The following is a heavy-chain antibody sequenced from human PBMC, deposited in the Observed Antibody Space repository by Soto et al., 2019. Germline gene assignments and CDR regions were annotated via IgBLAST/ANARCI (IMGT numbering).Heavy chain of an antibody. Sequence: GGPQRLPKAAAEFTFRDYGMHWILQPPDKGLEWGAVISYDGSNKYYADSVKGRFTISRDNSKNTLYLQMNSLRAEDTAVYYCAKVAGGAAAGTVSYYYYYMDVWGKGTTVTVSS. D-gene: IGHD6-13*01. J-gene: IGHJ6*03. CDR2: ISYDGSNK. CDR3: AKVAGGAAAGTVSYYYYYMDV. CDR1: EFTFRDYG. V-gene: IGHV3-30*18.